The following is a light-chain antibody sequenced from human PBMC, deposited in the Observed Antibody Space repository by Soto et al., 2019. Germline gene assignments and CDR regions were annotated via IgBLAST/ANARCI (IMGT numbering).Light chain of an antibody. CDR1: QSVRSD. Sequence: EMVMTQSPATLSVSPWGRATLSSRASQSVRSDLAWYQHKPGQAPRLLIYEASTRATGIPARFSGSGSGTDFTLTISSLEPEDFAVYYCQQHANWPLTFGGGTKVDIK. CDR3: QQHANWPLT. CDR2: EAS. J-gene: IGKJ4*01. V-gene: IGKV3-11*01.